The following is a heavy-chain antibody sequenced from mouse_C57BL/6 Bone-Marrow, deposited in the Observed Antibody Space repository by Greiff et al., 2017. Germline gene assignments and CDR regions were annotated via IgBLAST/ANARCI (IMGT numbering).Heavy chain of an antibody. D-gene: IGHD1-1*01. J-gene: IGHJ2*01. CDR3: ASLGSSYGFDY. CDR1: GYSITSGYY. Sequence: EVQLQQSGPGLVKPSQSLSLTCSVTGYSITSGYYWNWIRQFPGNKLEWMGYISYDGSNNYNPSLKNRISITRDTSKNQFFLKLNSVTTEDTATYYCASLGSSYGFDYWGQCTTLTVSS. CDR2: ISYDGSN. V-gene: IGHV3-6*01.